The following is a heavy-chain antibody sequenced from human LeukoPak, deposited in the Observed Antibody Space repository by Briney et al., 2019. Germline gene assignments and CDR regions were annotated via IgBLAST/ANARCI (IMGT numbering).Heavy chain of an antibody. D-gene: IGHD5-18*01. Sequence: SETLSLTCAVSGYSISSGYYWGWIRQPPGKGLEWIGSIYHSGSTYYNPSLKSRVTISVDTSKNQFSLKLSSVTAADTAVYYCARHAKGYSYGYNYFDYWGQGTLVTVSS. CDR3: ARHAKGYSYGYNYFDY. CDR1: GYSISSGYY. V-gene: IGHV4-38-2*01. CDR2: IYHSGST. J-gene: IGHJ4*02.